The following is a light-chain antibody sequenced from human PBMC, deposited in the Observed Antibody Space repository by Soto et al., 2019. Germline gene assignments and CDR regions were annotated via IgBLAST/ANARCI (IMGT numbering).Light chain of an antibody. CDR3: QQRQNWPIT. CDR1: LSISKY. J-gene: IGKJ5*01. CDR2: DAS. Sequence: EIVLTQSPATLSLSPGERATLSCRASLSISKYLAWYLQKPCQPPRLLIYDASNRATGNPARFSGSGSVTDFTLTIISLDPENFSVYYCQQRQNWPITFGQVIRLEIK. V-gene: IGKV3-11*01.